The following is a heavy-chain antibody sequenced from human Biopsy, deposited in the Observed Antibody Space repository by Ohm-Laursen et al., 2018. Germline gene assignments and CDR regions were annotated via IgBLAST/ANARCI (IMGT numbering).Heavy chain of an antibody. CDR1: GDSISTSTTYY. CDR2: IYNSETT. V-gene: IGHV4-39*01. Sequence: TLSLTCTVSGDSISTSTTYYWAWLRQPPGKGLEWIGSIYNSETTFYNPSLKSRVAISFDTSTNQFSLKVSSVTAADTALYYCARHPTGFWFDPWGHGTLVTVSS. CDR3: ARHPTGFWFDP. J-gene: IGHJ5*02.